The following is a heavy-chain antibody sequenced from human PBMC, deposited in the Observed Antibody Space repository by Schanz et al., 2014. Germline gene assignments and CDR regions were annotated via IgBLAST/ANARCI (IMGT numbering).Heavy chain of an antibody. CDR1: GFNFSDYA. J-gene: IGHJ4*02. CDR2: ISGGDGST. Sequence: EVHLLESGGGLVPPGGSLRLSCAASGFNFSDYAMCWVRQAPGKGLEWVSAISGGDGSTYYAESVRGRFTISRDNSKNTLYLQMNSLRAEDTAVYYCANNWNLDYWGQGTLVTVSS. V-gene: IGHV3-23*01. CDR3: ANNWNLDY. D-gene: IGHD1-20*01.